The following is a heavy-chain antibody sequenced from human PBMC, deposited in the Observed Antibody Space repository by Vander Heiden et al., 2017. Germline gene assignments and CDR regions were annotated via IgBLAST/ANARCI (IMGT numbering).Heavy chain of an antibody. D-gene: IGHD1-26*01. J-gene: IGHJ4*02. V-gene: IGHV3-33*01. CDR3: ARGKLVMRELLAY. CDR1: GFTFSSYG. Sequence: QVQLVESGGGVVQPGRSLRLPCAASGFTFSSYGMHWVRQAPGKGLEWVAVIWYDGSNKYYADSVKGRFTISRDNSKNTLYLQMNSLRAEDTAVYYCARGKLVMRELLAYWGQGTLVTVSS. CDR2: IWYDGSNK.